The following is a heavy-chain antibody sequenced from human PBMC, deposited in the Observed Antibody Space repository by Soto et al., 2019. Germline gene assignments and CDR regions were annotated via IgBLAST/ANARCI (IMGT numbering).Heavy chain of an antibody. D-gene: IGHD3-10*01. CDR3: ARYPTLSRPADES. CDR2: INDDGRQT. V-gene: IGHV3-7*01. J-gene: IGHJ5*02. Sequence: EVDLVESGGTLVQPGVSLRLSCAASGFDLSFYWMTWVLQAPGQGLNWVATINDDGRQTFHVGSVRRRFTITRDNAQNSQHLQMHSMSVEGTAVYYFARYPTLSRPADESLGQGTLVTVTS. CDR1: GFDLSFYW.